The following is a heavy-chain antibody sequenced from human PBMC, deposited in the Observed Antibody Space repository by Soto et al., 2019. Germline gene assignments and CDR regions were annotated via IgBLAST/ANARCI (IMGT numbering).Heavy chain of an antibody. CDR2: INHSGST. D-gene: IGHD6-19*01. J-gene: IGHJ4*02. CDR1: GGSFSGYY. CDR3: AREVGIAVAGLIRHFDY. V-gene: IGHV4-34*01. Sequence: QVQLQQWGAGLLKPSETLSLTCAVYGGSFSGYYWSWIRRPPRKGLEWIGEINHSGSTNYNPSLKSRVTISVDTSKNQFSLKLSSVTAADTAVYYCAREVGIAVAGLIRHFDYWGQGTLVTVSS.